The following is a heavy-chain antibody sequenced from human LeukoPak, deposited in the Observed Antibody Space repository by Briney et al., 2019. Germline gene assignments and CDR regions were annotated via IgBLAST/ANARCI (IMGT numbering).Heavy chain of an antibody. D-gene: IGHD3-16*01. Sequence: PSETLSLTCTVSGGSIRSSSYYRAWIRQPPGKGLEWIGSMDYSESSDYNPSLKSRLTISADTSKNQFSLKLSSVTAADTAVYLCARGRALLKPRGGGYFDLWGRGILVTVSS. CDR3: ARGRALLKPRGGGYFDL. CDR1: GGSIRSSSYY. V-gene: IGHV4-39*07. J-gene: IGHJ2*01. CDR2: MDYSESS.